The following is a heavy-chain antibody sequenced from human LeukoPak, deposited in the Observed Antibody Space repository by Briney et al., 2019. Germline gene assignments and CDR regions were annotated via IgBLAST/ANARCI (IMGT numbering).Heavy chain of an antibody. J-gene: IGHJ3*02. CDR3: ARRPEGCSGGSCYSGAFDI. V-gene: IGHV3-7*01. Sequence: GGSLRLSCAASGLTFSSYWVSWVRQAPGKGREWVANIKQEGSEKYYVDAVKGRFTISRDNAKNSLYLQMNSLRAEDTAVYYCARRPEGCSGGSCYSGAFDIWGQGTMVTVSS. CDR1: GLTFSSYW. CDR2: IKQEGSEK. D-gene: IGHD2-15*01.